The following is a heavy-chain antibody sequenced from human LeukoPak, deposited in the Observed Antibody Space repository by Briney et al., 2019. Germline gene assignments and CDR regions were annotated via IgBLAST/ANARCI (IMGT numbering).Heavy chain of an antibody. V-gene: IGHV3-48*03. CDR2: ISSSSTNI. CDR1: GFTFSSYE. D-gene: IGHD2-15*01. CDR3: ARVGVVVAATGNLWFGP. J-gene: IGHJ5*02. Sequence: GGSLRLSCAASGFTFSSYEMNWVRQAPGKGLEWVSYISSSSTNIYYADSVKGRFTISRDNAKNSLYLQKNSLRAEDTPVYYCARVGVVVAATGNLWFGPWGQGTLVTVSS.